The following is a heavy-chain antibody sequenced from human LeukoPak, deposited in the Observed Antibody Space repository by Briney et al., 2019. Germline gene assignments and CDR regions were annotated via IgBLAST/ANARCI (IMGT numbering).Heavy chain of an antibody. CDR1: DGSFSGYY. Sequence: SETLSLTCAVYDGSFSGYYCSWIRQPPGKGLEWIGEINHSGSTNYNPSLKSRVTISVDTSKNQFSLKLSSVTAADTAVYYCARRDGYYYDSSSFDPWGQGTLVTVSS. J-gene: IGHJ5*02. V-gene: IGHV4-34*01. CDR3: ARRDGYYYDSSSFDP. D-gene: IGHD3-22*01. CDR2: INHSGST.